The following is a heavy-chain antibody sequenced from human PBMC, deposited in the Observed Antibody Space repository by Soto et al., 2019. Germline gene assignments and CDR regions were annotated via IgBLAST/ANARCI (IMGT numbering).Heavy chain of an antibody. V-gene: IGHV1-69*01. CDR2: IIPIFGTA. Sequence: QVQLVQSGAEVKKPGSSVKVSCKASGGTSSSYAISWVRQAPGQGLEWMGGIIPIFGTANYAQKFQGRVTINADESTSTAYMELSRLRSEDTAVYYCARDLGWDSSSWYYYYDGMDVWGQGTTVTVSS. CDR1: GGTSSSYA. CDR3: ARDLGWDSSSWYYYYDGMDV. D-gene: IGHD6-13*01. J-gene: IGHJ6*02.